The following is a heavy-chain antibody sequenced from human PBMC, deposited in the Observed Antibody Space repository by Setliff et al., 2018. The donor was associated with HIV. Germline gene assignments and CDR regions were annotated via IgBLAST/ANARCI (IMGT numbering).Heavy chain of an antibody. CDR1: GGSCSGYY. J-gene: IGHJ5*02. D-gene: IGHD3-10*01. CDR2: INHSGST. CDR3: ARNDYGSGTYNWFDP. V-gene: IGHV4-34*01. Sequence: SETLSLTCAVYGGSCSGYYWSWIRQPPGKGLEWIGEINHSGSTNDNPSLKRRVTISVDTSKNQFSLKLSSVTAADTAVYSCARNDYGSGTYNWFDPWGQGTLVTVSS.